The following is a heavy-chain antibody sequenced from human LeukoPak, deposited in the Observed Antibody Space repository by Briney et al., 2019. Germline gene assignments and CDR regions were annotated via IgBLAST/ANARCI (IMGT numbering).Heavy chain of an antibody. V-gene: IGHV3-33*08. Sequence: GSLRLSCAASGFTFSSYAMHWVRQAPGKGLEWVAVIWYDGSNKYYADSVKGRFTISRDNSKNTLYLQMNSLRAEDTAVYYCASGEAAAGTPPRDYWGQGTLVTVSS. CDR3: ASGEAAAGTPPRDY. D-gene: IGHD6-13*01. J-gene: IGHJ4*02. CDR2: IWYDGSNK. CDR1: GFTFSSYA.